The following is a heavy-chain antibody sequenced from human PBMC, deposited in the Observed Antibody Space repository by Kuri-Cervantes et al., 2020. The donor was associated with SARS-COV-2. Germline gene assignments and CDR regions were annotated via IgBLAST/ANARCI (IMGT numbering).Heavy chain of an antibody. CDR1: GFTFSSYA. CDR2: ISYDGSNK. CDR3: TTFIHTYYYDSSGYYYAHY. J-gene: IGHJ4*02. Sequence: GGSLRLSCAASGFTFSSYAMHWVRQAPGKGLEWVAVISYDGSNKYYADSVKGRFTISRDNSKNTLYLQMNSLKTEDTAVYYCTTFIHTYYYDSSGYYYAHYWGQGTLVTVSS. D-gene: IGHD3-22*01. V-gene: IGHV3-30-3*01.